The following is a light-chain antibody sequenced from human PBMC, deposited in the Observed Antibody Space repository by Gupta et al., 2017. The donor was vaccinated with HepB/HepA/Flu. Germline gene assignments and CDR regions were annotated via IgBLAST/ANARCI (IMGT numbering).Light chain of an antibody. CDR2: DVD. CDR3: CSYVILYSLA. Sequence: QSSLTQPPSVSGSPGQSVTLSCPGTSNDVGGSYYLSWYQQHPGKAPRLLIYDVDKRPSGVPDRFVGSKSGNTASLTISGLQTADEADYYCCSYVILYSLAFGGGTKVTVL. J-gene: IGLJ2*01. V-gene: IGLV2-11*01. CDR1: SNDVGGSYY.